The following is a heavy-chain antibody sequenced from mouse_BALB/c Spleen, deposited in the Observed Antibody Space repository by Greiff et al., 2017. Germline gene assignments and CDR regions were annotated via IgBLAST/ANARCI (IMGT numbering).Heavy chain of an antibody. V-gene: IGHV5-15*02. CDR2: ISNLAYSI. CDR1: GFTFSDYG. Sequence: EVNVVESGGGLVQPGGSRKLSCAASGFTFSDYGMAWVRQAPGKGPEWVAFISNLAYSIYYADTVTGRFTISRENAKNTLYLEMSSLRSEDTAMYYCARQGDYHYYAMDYWGQGTSVTVSS. J-gene: IGHJ4*01. D-gene: IGHD2-4*01. CDR3: ARQGDYHYYAMDY.